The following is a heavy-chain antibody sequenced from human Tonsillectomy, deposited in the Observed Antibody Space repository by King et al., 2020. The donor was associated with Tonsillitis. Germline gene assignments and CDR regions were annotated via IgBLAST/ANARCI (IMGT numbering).Heavy chain of an antibody. CDR1: GYTFTSYY. CDR2: INPSGGST. V-gene: IGHV1-46*01. D-gene: IGHD6-13*01. Sequence: VQLVESGAEVKKPGASVKVSCKASGYTFTSYYMHWVRQAPGQGLERMAIINPSGGSTMYAQNFQGRVTMTRDTSTSTVYMEVSSLRSEDTAVYYCARNRCPPGYTRCATLGYWGQGTLVTVSS. CDR3: ARNRCPPGYTRCATLGY. J-gene: IGHJ4*02.